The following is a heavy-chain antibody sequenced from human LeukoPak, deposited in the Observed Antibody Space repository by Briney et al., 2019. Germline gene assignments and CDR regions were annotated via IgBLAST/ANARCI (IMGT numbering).Heavy chain of an antibody. D-gene: IGHD5-18*01. V-gene: IGHV4-39*01. J-gene: IGHJ4*02. CDR3: ARQGTAIVDYYFDY. CDR2: IYYSGST. Sequence: PSQTLSLTCTVSGGSISTSSYYWGWLRQPPGKGLEWVGGIYYSGSTYFNPSLKSRVTISVDTSKNQFSLKLSSVTAADTAVYYCARQGTAIVDYYFDYWGQGTLVTVSS. CDR1: GGSISTSSYY.